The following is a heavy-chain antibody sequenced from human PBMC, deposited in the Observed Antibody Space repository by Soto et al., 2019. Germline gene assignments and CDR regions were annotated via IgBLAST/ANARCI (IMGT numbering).Heavy chain of an antibody. CDR1: GYTFTSYA. Sequence: ASVKVSCKASGYTFTSYAMHWVRQAPGQRLEWMGWINAGNGNTKYSQKFQGRVTITRDTSASTAYMELSSLRSEDTAVYYCARSGGNIAAADYCGQGTLVTVSS. CDR3: ARSGGNIAAADY. J-gene: IGHJ4*02. V-gene: IGHV1-3*01. CDR2: INAGNGNT. D-gene: IGHD6-13*01.